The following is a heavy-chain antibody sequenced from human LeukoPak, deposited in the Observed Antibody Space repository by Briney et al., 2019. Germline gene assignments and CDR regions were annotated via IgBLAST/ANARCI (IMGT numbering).Heavy chain of an antibody. V-gene: IGHV1-2*02. CDR1: GYTFTGYY. J-gene: IGHJ2*01. CDR3: ARDPYGTWYFDL. CDR2: INPNSGGT. Sequence: ASVKVSCKASGYTFTGYYMHWVRQAPGQGLEWMGWINPNSGGTNYAQKFQGRVTMTRDTSISTAYMEPSRLRSDDTAVYYCARDPYGTWYFDLWGRGTLVTVSS. D-gene: IGHD3-10*01.